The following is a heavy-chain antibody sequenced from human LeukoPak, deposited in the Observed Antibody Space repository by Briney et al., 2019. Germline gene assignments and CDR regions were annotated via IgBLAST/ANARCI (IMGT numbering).Heavy chain of an antibody. CDR2: IKQDGSEK. D-gene: IGHD2-2*01. J-gene: IGHJ6*04. CDR3: ARDRGVPAAGMDV. V-gene: IGHV3-7*03. Sequence: GGSLRLSCAASGFTFSSYWMSWVRQAPGKGLEWVANIKQDGSEKYYVDSVKGRFTISRDNAKNSRYLQMNSLRAEDTAVYYCARDRGVPAAGMDVWGKGTTVTVSS. CDR1: GFTFSSYW.